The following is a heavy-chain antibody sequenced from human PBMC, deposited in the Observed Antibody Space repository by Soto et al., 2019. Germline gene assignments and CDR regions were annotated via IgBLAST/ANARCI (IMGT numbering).Heavy chain of an antibody. CDR1: GYSFTSYW. CDR2: IDPSDSYT. D-gene: IGHD3-10*01. CDR3: ARRTSGSGSYYSPYYYYGMDV. Sequence: PGESLKISCKGSGYSFTSYWISWVRQMPGKGLEWMGRIDPSDSYTNYSPSFQGHVTISADKSISTAYLQWSSLKASDTAMYYCARRTSGSGSYYSPYYYYGMDVWGQGTTVTVS. V-gene: IGHV5-10-1*01. J-gene: IGHJ6*02.